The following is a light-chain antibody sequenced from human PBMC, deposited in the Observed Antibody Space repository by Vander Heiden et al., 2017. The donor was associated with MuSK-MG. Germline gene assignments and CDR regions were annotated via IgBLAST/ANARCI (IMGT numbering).Light chain of an antibody. CDR1: QSVSSA. CDR2: DVS. Sequence: EIVLTQSPATLSLSPGERATLSCRASQSVSSALVWYQQKAGQAPRLLIYDVSNRATGIPARFSGSGSGTDFTLTINRLEPEDFAVYYCQQRSNWPLTFGGGTKEEIK. CDR3: QQRSNWPLT. J-gene: IGKJ4*01. V-gene: IGKV3-11*01.